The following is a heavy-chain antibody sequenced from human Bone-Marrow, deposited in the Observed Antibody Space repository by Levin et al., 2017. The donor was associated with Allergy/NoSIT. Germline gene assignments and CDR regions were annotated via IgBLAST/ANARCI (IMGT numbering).Heavy chain of an antibody. Sequence: ESGPTLVKPTQTLTLTCTFSGFSLRTDGVVVGWIRQPPGKTLEWLSLIYWNEDRRYNPSLKKRLTITKDTSKNQVILKMANMDPVDTATYYCAHRRGNCSDGVCSRSWFDPWGQGILVTVSS. V-gene: IGHV2-5*01. CDR3: AHRRGNCSDGVCSRSWFDP. CDR1: GFSLRTDGVV. D-gene: IGHD2-15*01. J-gene: IGHJ5*02. CDR2: IYWNEDR.